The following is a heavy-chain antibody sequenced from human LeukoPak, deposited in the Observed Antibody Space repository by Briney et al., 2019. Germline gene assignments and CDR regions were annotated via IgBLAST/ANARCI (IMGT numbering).Heavy chain of an antibody. CDR1: GFTFSTYS. Sequence: GGSLRLSCEASGFTFSTYSMNWVRQAPGKGLEWVSSISSDSSYIYYADSVKGRFTISRDNAKNSLYLQMNSLRAEDTAVYYCAKRAPIMITFRPPDAFDIWGQGTMVTVSS. CDR2: ISSDSSYI. V-gene: IGHV3-21*04. CDR3: AKRAPIMITFRPPDAFDI. J-gene: IGHJ3*02. D-gene: IGHD3-16*01.